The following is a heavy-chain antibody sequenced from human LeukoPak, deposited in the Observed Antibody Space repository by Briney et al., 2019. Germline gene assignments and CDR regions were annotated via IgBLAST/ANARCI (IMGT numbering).Heavy chain of an antibody. CDR3: ARSLPRGVVVYPN. D-gene: IGHD2-15*01. J-gene: IGHJ4*02. CDR1: GASISSYY. Sequence: SETLSLTCTVSGASISSYYWSWIRQPPGKGLEWIGDIYYSGSIKYNPSLKSRVAMSVDTSKNQFSLKLSSVTAADTAIYYCARSLPRGVVVYPNWGQGTLVTVSS. CDR2: IYYSGSI. V-gene: IGHV4-59*01.